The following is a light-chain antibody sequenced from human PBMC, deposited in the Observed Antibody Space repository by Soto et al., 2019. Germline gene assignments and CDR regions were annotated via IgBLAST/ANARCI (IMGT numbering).Light chain of an antibody. V-gene: IGKV1-5*01. CDR3: QQTYTTPRT. CDR2: ATS. CDR1: QTISSW. J-gene: IGKJ1*01. Sequence: DIQMTQSPSTLSGSVGDRVTITCRASQTISSWLAWYQQKPGKAPKLLISATSTLQSGVPSRFSGSGSGTEFTLTITSLQPEDFATYYCQQTYTTPRTFGQGTKVDIK.